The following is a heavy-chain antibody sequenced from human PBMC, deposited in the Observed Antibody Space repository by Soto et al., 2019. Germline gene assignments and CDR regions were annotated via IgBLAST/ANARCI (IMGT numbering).Heavy chain of an antibody. CDR1: GGTFSSYA. D-gene: IGHD3-10*01. Sequence: GASVKVSCKASGGTFSSYAISWVRQAPGQGLEWMGGIIPIFGTANYAQKFQGRVTITADESTSTAYMELSSLRSEDTAVYYCARDIIGEFPSSPYYYYGMDVWRQGTTVTVSS. J-gene: IGHJ6*02. CDR2: IIPIFGTA. V-gene: IGHV1-69*13. CDR3: ARDIIGEFPSSPYYYYGMDV.